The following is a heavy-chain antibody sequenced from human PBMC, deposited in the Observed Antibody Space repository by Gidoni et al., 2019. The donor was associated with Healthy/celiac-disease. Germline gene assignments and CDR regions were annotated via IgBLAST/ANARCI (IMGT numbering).Heavy chain of an antibody. CDR2: ISGSGGST. J-gene: IGHJ4*02. CDR3: AKGLNQTAGIAVAGIGDY. D-gene: IGHD6-19*01. Sequence: VQLLESGGGLVQPGGSLRLSCAASGFTFSRYARRWVRQAPGKGLEWVSAISGSGGSTYYADSVKGRFTISRDNSKNTLYLQMNSLRAEDTAVYYCAKGLNQTAGIAVAGIGDYWGQGTLVTVSS. CDR1: GFTFSRYA. V-gene: IGHV3-23*01.